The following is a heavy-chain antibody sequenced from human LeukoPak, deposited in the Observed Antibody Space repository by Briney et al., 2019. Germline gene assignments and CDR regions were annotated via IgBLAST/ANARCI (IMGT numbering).Heavy chain of an antibody. CDR2: ITSSSNYI. CDR3: ARVTGPASYYYYGMDV. D-gene: IGHD3-16*01. Sequence: PGGSLRLSCAASGFTFSSFSMNWVRQAPGKGLEWVSSITSSSNYIYYADSVKGRFTISRDNAKNSLYLQMNSLRAEDTAVYYCARVTGPASYYYYGMDVWGQGTTVTVSS. V-gene: IGHV3-21*01. CDR1: GFTFSSFS. J-gene: IGHJ6*02.